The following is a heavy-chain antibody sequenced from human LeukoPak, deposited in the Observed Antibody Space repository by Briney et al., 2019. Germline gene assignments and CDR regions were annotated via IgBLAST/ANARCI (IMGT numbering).Heavy chain of an antibody. D-gene: IGHD1-1*01. V-gene: IGHV4-4*02. CDR1: GGSIRSNNW. CDR3: ARVNINNWHSCDY. Sequence: SETLSLTCAVSGGSIRSNNWWGWVRQPPGKGLEWIGEIYHSGSPNYNPSLKSRVTISVDKSRNHFSLNLSSVTAADTAVYYCARVNINNWHSCDYWGQGTLVTVSS. CDR2: IYHSGSP. J-gene: IGHJ4*02.